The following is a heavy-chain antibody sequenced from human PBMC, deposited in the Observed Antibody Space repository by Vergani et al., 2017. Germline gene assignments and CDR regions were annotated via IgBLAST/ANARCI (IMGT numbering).Heavy chain of an antibody. Sequence: EVQLLESGGGLVQPGGSLRLSCAASGFTFSSYAMTWVRQAPGKGLEWVSSISSSSSYIYYADSVKGRFTISRDNAKNSLYLQMNSLRAEDTAVYYCAGDYGGNSYYYYGMDVWGQGTTVTVSS. J-gene: IGHJ6*02. D-gene: IGHD4-23*01. CDR2: ISSSSSYI. V-gene: IGHV3-21*01. CDR1: GFTFSSYA. CDR3: AGDYGGNSYYYYGMDV.